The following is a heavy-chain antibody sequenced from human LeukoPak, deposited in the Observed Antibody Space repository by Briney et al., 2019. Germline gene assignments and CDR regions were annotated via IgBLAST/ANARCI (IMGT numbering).Heavy chain of an antibody. CDR3: ASGDYYDSSGYYPNAFDI. J-gene: IGHJ3*02. V-gene: IGHV4-30-4*01. D-gene: IGHD3-22*01. CDR2: IYYSGST. CDR1: GGSISSGDYH. Sequence: SQTLSLTCTVSGGSISSGDYHWSWIRQPPGKGLEWIGYIYYSGSTYYNPSLKSRVTISVDTSKNQFSLKLSSVTAADTAVYYCASGDYYDSSGYYPNAFDIWGQGTMVTVSS.